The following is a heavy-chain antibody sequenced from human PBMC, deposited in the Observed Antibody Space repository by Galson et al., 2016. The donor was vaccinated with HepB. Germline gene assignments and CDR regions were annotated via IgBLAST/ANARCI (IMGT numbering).Heavy chain of an antibody. D-gene: IGHD6-19*01. J-gene: IGHJ4*02. V-gene: IGHV3-66*01. CDR3: AREDPNIAVAALDY. Sequence: SLRLSCAASGFTVSNNYMIWFRQAPGKVLEWVSLIYSTGTTSYADSVKGRFTISRDNSKNTLYLQLNSLRAEDTAVYYCAREDPNIAVAALDYWGQGT. CDR2: IYSTGTT. CDR1: GFTVSNNY.